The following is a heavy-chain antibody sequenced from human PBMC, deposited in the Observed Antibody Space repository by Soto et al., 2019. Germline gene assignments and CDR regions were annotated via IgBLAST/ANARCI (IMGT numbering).Heavy chain of an antibody. CDR3: AKADTAMVYYYYGMDV. V-gene: IGHV3-48*03. CDR2: ISRSGSTI. J-gene: IGHJ6*02. CDR1: GLTFSSYE. D-gene: IGHD5-18*01. Sequence: EVQLVESGGGLVQPGGSLRLSCAASGLTFSSYEMNWVRQAPGKGLEWVSYISRSGSTIYYADSVKGRFTISRDNSKNTLYLQMNSLRAEDTAVYYCAKADTAMVYYYYGMDVWGQGTTVTVSS.